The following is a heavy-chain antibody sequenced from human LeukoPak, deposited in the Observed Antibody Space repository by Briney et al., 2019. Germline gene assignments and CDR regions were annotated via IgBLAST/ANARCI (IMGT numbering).Heavy chain of an antibody. J-gene: IGHJ6*03. D-gene: IGHD3-3*01. V-gene: IGHV4-59*01. Sequence: SETLSLTCTVSGGSISSYYWSWIRQPPGKGLEWIGYIYYSGSTNYNPSLKSRGTISVDTSKNQFSLKLSSVTAADTAVYYCARVERPTTYYDFWSGYHHYMDVWGKGTTVTVSS. CDR2: IYYSGST. CDR3: ARVERPTTYYDFWSGYHHYMDV. CDR1: GGSISSYY.